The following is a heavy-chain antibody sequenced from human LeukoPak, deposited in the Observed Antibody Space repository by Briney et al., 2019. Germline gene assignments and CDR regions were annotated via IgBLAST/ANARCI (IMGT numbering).Heavy chain of an antibody. CDR2: ISSSSSYI. CDR3: AKVVTIFGVVVHNPFDY. Sequence: GGSLRLSCAASGFTFSSYSMNWVRQAPGKGLEWVSSISSSSSYIYYADSVKGRFTISRDNAKNSLYLQMNSLRAEDTAVFYCAKVVTIFGVVVHNPFDYWGQGTRVTVSS. D-gene: IGHD3-3*01. CDR1: GFTFSSYS. J-gene: IGHJ4*02. V-gene: IGHV3-21*04.